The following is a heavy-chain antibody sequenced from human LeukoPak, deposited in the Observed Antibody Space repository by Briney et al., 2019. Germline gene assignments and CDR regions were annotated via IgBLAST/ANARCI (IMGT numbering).Heavy chain of an antibody. D-gene: IGHD4-17*01. Sequence: GGSLRLSCEASGFTFTTYSMTWVRQASGKGLEWVSIISSGSSAIFSADALKGRFTISRDDAKNLLYLDMNSLRAEDTAVYYCARGHTAVTRHFDFWGQGTLVTVSS. CDR2: ISSGSSAI. V-gene: IGHV3-21*01. CDR1: GFTFTTYS. J-gene: IGHJ4*02. CDR3: ARGHTAVTRHFDF.